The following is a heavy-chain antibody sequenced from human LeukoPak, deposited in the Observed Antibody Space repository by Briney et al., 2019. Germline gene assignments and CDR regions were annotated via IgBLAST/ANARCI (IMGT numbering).Heavy chain of an antibody. Sequence: GGSLRLSCAASGFTFSSYDMHWVRQATGKGLEWVSAIGTAGDTYYPGSVKGRFTISRENAKNSLYLQMNSLRAGDTAVYYCARVSLSSIDSSSWFYFDYWGQGTLDTVSS. CDR1: GFTFSSYD. V-gene: IGHV3-13*01. D-gene: IGHD6-13*01. CDR3: ARVSLSSIDSSSWFYFDY. J-gene: IGHJ4*02. CDR2: IGTAGDT.